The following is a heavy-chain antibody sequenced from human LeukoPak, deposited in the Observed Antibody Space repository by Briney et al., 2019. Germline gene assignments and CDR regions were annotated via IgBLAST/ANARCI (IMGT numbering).Heavy chain of an antibody. V-gene: IGHV1-18*01. CDR1: GYTFTSYG. D-gene: IGHD6-13*01. J-gene: IGHJ4*02. CDR2: ISAYNGNT. Sequence: GASVKVSCKASGYTFTSYGINWVRQAPGQGLEWMGWISAYNGNTNYAQKLQGRVTMTTDTSTSTAYMELRSLRSDDTAVYYCARGSSWYDEYYFDYWGQGTLVTVSS. CDR3: ARGSSWYDEYYFDY.